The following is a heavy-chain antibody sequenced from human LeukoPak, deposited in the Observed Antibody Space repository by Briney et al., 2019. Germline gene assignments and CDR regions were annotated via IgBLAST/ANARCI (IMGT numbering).Heavy chain of an antibody. D-gene: IGHD2-2*01. V-gene: IGHV3-30*02. CDR3: AKDRVPYYFDY. Sequence: GGSLRLSCAASGFTFSSYGMHWVRQAPGKGLEWVAFIRYDGSNKYYADSVKGRFTISRDNSKNTLYLQMNSLRAEDTAVYYCAKDRVPYYFDYWGQGTLVTVSS. CDR2: IRYDGSNK. J-gene: IGHJ4*02. CDR1: GFTFSSYG.